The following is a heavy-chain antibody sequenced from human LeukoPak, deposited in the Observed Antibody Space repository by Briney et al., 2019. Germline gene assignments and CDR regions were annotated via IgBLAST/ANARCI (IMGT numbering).Heavy chain of an antibody. J-gene: IGHJ4*02. CDR1: GGSISSYY. Sequence: SETLSLTCTVSGGSISSYYWGWIRQPPGKGLEWIGYIYYSGSTNYNPSLKSRVTISVDTSKNQFSLNLSSVTAADTAVYFCARVKAVVTPWVFDYWGQGSLVTVSS. V-gene: IGHV4-59*12. CDR3: ARVKAVVTPWVFDY. CDR2: IYYSGST. D-gene: IGHD4-23*01.